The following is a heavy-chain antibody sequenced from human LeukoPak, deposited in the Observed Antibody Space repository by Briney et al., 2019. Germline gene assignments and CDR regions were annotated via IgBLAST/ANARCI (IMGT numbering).Heavy chain of an antibody. CDR3: ARARYYGSGSYPYSYYYYMDV. V-gene: IGHV1-18*01. Sequence: ASVKVSCKASGYTFTSYGISWVRQAPGQGLEWMGWISAYNGNTNYAQKLQGRVTMTTDTSTSTAYMELRSLRSDDTAVYYCARARYYGSGSYPYSYYYYMDVWAKGTTVTISS. CDR1: GYTFTSYG. J-gene: IGHJ6*03. CDR2: ISAYNGNT. D-gene: IGHD3-10*01.